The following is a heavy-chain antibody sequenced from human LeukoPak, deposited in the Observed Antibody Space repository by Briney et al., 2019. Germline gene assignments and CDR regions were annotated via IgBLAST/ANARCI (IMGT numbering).Heavy chain of an antibody. CDR1: GITLSNYG. D-gene: IGHD3-22*01. Sequence: GGSLRLSCAVSGITLSNYGMSWVRQAPGKGLEWVAGISGSGGSTNYAASVKGRFTISRDNPKNTLYLQMNSLRAEDTAVHFCAKRGVVIRVILVGFHKEAYYFDSWGQGALVTVSS. CDR2: ISGSGGST. J-gene: IGHJ4*02. V-gene: IGHV3-23*01. CDR3: AKRGVVIRVILVGFHKEAYYFDS.